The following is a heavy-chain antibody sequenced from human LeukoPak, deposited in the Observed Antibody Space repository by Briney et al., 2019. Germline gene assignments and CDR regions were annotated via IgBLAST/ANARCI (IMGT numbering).Heavy chain of an antibody. CDR2: MNPNSGNT. CDR3: ASSKPYSGGNMADY. D-gene: IGHD4-23*01. Sequence: GASVKVSCKASGYTFTSYYINWVRQATGQGLEWMGWMNPNSGNTSYAQKFQGRVTMTRNTSLSTAYMELSSLRSEDTAVYYCASSKPYSGGNMADYWGQGTLVTVSS. J-gene: IGHJ4*02. CDR1: GYTFTSYY. V-gene: IGHV1-8*01.